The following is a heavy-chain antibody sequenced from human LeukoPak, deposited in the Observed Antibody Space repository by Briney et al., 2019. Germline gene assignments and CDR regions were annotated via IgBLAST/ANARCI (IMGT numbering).Heavy chain of an antibody. CDR3: ARDFDDVNGDFYYIPDF. V-gene: IGHV3-30*02. D-gene: IGHD3-10*02. CDR2: IRYDGTKK. J-gene: IGHJ4*02. Sequence: PGGSLRLSCAASGFPFSRNGMHWVRQAPGKGLEWVAFIRYDGTKKFYGDSVRGRFTISRDNSKNTLYLEMNSLRHEDTAVYSCARDFDDVNGDFYYIPDFWGQGTLVTVSS. CDR1: GFPFSRNG.